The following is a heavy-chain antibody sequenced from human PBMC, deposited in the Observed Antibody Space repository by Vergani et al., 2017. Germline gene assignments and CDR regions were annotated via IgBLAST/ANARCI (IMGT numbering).Heavy chain of an antibody. CDR1: GGTFSSYT. V-gene: IGHV1-69*08. D-gene: IGHD4-23*01. CDR2: IIPMLGIA. CDR3: GRDRTGGNSFNWIDF. J-gene: IGHJ4*02. Sequence: VQLVQSGAEVKKPGSSVKVSCKASGGTFSSYTISWVRQAPGQGLEWMGRIIPMLGIANYAQNFQGRVTIIADKSTTTAYMDLSSLRSEDTAVYYCGRDRTGGNSFNWIDFWGQGTLVTVSS.